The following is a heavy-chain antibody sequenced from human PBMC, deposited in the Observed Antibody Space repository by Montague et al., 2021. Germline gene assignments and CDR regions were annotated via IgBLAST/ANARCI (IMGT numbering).Heavy chain of an antibody. CDR2: TWYDGNNK. J-gene: IGHJ6*03. CDR1: GFTFSSYA. Sequence: SLRLSCAASGFTFSSYAMHWVRQAPGKGLECVAVTWYDGNNKYYADSVKGRFTISSDNSKNTLYLQMNSLRAEDTAIYYCAKNPKKGYYYYMDVWGKGTTVTVS. V-gene: IGHV3-33*06. CDR3: AKNPKKGYYYYMDV.